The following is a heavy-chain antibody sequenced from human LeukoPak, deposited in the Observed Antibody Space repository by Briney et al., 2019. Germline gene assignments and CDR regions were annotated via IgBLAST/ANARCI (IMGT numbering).Heavy chain of an antibody. V-gene: IGHV3-33*06. CDR3: AKDLTVRGAYGPFDY. Sequence: GGSLRLSCAASGFTFSSYWMHWVRQAPGKGLEWVAVTWYDGSNKKHADSVKGRFTISRDNSKNTLHLQMNSLRAEDTAVYYCAKDLTVRGAYGPFDYWGQGTLVTVSS. J-gene: IGHJ4*02. D-gene: IGHD5-12*01. CDR1: GFTFSSYW. CDR2: TWYDGSNK.